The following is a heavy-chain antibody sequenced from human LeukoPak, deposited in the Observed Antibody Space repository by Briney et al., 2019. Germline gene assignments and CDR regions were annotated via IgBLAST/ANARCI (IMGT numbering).Heavy chain of an antibody. CDR2: IRYDGSNK. CDR1: GFTFSSYG. CDR3: AKDTFPSGSGSKILPLGY. V-gene: IGHV3-30*02. J-gene: IGHJ4*02. D-gene: IGHD3-10*01. Sequence: GGSLRLSCAASGFTFSSYGMHWGRQAPGKGLGWGAFIRYDGSNKYYADSVKGRFTISRDNSKNTLYLQMNSLRAEDTAVYYCAKDTFPSGSGSKILPLGYWGQGTLVTVSS.